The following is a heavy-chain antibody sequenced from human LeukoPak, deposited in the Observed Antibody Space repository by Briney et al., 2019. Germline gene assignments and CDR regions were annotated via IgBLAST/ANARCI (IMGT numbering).Heavy chain of an antibody. V-gene: IGHV3-23*01. J-gene: IGHJ3*01. CDR2: IFASGSTT. D-gene: IGHD2-8*01. CDR3: ARRIMGTTGHAFDF. CDR1: GFTFSNYG. Sequence: GGSLRLFCAASGFTFSNYGMTWVRQAPGKGLQWVSAIFASGSTTSYADSVKGRFTISRDNSANNLYLQMDSLRTEDTAVYYCARRIMGTTGHAFDFWGQGTMVTVSS.